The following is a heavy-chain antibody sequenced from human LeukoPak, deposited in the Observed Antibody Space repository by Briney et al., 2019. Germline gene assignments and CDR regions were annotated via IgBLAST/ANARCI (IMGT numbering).Heavy chain of an antibody. V-gene: IGHV3-11*04. CDR2: ISSGGTTT. CDR3: ARVMQLAFDI. D-gene: IGHD3-10*01. Sequence: GGSLRLSCAASGFTFSDSYMSWIRQAPGKGLEWVSYISSGGTTTYYADSVKGRFTISRDNAKNSLYLQMNSLRAEDTAVFYCARVMQLAFDIWGQGTMVTVSS. CDR1: GFTFSDSY. J-gene: IGHJ3*02.